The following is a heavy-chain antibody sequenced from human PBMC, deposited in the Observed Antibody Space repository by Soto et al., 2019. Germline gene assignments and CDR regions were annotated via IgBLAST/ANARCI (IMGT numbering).Heavy chain of an antibody. Sequence: QVQLQESGPGLVKPSQTLSLTCTVSGGSISSGGYYWSWIRQHPGKGLEWIGYIYYSGSTYYNPSLTSRVTIAGDTSKNQFSLKLSSVTAADTAVYYCSRGVAMIVVHLDNWGQGTLVTVSS. J-gene: IGHJ4*02. CDR2: IYYSGST. CDR3: SRGVAMIVVHLDN. V-gene: IGHV4-31*03. CDR1: GGSISSGGYY. D-gene: IGHD3-22*01.